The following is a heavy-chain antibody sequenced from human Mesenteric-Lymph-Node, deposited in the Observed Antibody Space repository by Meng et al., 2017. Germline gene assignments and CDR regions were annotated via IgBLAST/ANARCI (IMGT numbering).Heavy chain of an antibody. CDR3: AKDHRVVVAATYY. V-gene: IGHV1-8*02. D-gene: IGHD2-15*01. CDR2: MNPNSGNT. J-gene: IGHJ4*02. Sequence: ASVKVSCKASGGTFSSYAISWVRQAPGQGLEWMGWMNPNSGNTGYAQKFQGRVTMTRNTSISTAYMELSSLRSEDTAVYYCAKDHRVVVAATYYWGQGTLVTVSS. CDR1: GGTFSSYA.